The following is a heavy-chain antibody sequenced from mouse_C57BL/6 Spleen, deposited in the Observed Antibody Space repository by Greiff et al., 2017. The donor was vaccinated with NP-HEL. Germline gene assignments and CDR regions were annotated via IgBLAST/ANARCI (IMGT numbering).Heavy chain of an antibody. CDR1: GFSLTSYG. V-gene: IGHV2-5*01. D-gene: IGHD2-3*01. CDR3: AKEDDGYFSFDY. J-gene: IGHJ2*01. Sequence: VQLQESGPGLVQPSQSLSITCTVSGFSLTSYGVHWVRQSPGKGLEWLGLIWRGGSTDYNAAFMSRLSITKDNSKSQVFMKMNSLQADDTAIYYCAKEDDGYFSFDYWGQGTTLTVSS. CDR2: IWRGGST.